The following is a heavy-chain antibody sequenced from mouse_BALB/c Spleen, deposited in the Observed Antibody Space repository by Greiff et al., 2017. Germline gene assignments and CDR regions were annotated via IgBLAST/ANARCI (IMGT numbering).Heavy chain of an antibody. J-gene: IGHJ3*01. CDR2: IWAGGST. CDR3: ARDGRFTTATGFAY. D-gene: IGHD1-2*01. Sequence: QFQLKESGPGLVAPSKTLTITCTAPGFSFPSYVVHWVRQPPGKGLEWLGVIWAGGSTNYNSALMSSLSISKDNSKSQVFLKMNSLQTDDTAMYYCARDGRFTTATGFAYWGQGTLVTVSA. V-gene: IGHV2-9*02. CDR1: GFSFPSYV.